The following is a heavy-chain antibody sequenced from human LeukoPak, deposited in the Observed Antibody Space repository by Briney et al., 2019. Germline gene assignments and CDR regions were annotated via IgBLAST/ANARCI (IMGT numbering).Heavy chain of an antibody. CDR3: ARAPLAAAGGDY. CDR1: GFTFSSYS. Sequence: PGGSLRLSCAASGFTFSSYSMNWVRQAPGKGLEWVSSISSSSSYIYYADSVKGRFTISRDNAKNSLYRQMNSLRAEDTAVYYCARAPLAAAGGDYWGQGTLVTVSS. V-gene: IGHV3-21*01. CDR2: ISSSSSYI. J-gene: IGHJ4*02. D-gene: IGHD6-13*01.